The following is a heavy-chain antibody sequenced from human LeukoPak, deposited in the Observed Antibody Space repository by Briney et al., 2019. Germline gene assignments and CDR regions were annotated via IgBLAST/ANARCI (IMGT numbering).Heavy chain of an antibody. Sequence: GGSLRLSCAASGFTFSSYGMHWVRQAPGKGLEWVAFIRYDGSNKYYADSVKGRFTISRDNSKNTLYLQMNSLRAEDTALYYCTREAAWEWGRGGSDYWGQGTLVTVSS. J-gene: IGHJ4*02. V-gene: IGHV3-30*02. D-gene: IGHD3-3*01. CDR1: GFTFSSYG. CDR3: TREAAWEWGRGGSDY. CDR2: IRYDGSNK.